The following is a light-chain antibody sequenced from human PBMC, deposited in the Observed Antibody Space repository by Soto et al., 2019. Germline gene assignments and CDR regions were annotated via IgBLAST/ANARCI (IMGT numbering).Light chain of an antibody. Sequence: QSVLTQPPSASGTPGQTVSISCSGDYSNIGSNFVYWYQQLPGMAPKLLIYRNNQWPSGVPDRFSGSKSGTSASLAISGLRSEDEADYYCATWDDLLSGYVFGTGTKVTVL. J-gene: IGLJ1*01. CDR2: RNN. CDR1: YSNIGSNF. V-gene: IGLV1-47*01. CDR3: ATWDDLLSGYV.